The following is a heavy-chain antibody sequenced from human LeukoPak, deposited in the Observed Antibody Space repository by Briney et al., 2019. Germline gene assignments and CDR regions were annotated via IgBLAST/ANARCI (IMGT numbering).Heavy chain of an antibody. CDR3: TTDGYYYGSGSYYLFDY. D-gene: IGHD3-10*01. CDR2: IKSKADGGTT. CDR1: EFTFGDYA. V-gene: IGHV3-15*01. Sequence: GGSLRLSCTASEFTFGDYAMSWVRQAPGKGLEWVGRIKSKADGGTTDYAAPVKGRFTISRDDSKNTLYLQMNSLKTEDTAVYYCTTDGYYYGSGSYYLFDYWGQGTLVTVSS. J-gene: IGHJ4*02.